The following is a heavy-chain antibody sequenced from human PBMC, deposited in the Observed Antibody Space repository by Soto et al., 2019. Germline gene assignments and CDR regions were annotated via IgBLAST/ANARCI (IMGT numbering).Heavy chain of an antibody. CDR1: GGTFDDFI. J-gene: IGHJ6*02. D-gene: IGHD2-2*01. V-gene: IGHV1-69*01. Sequence: QVQLVQSGAEVKEPGSSVKVSCKASGGTFDDFIMNWVRQTPGQGLEWMGGIVPMFGTATYAEKFKGRVTISATGSTRTAYMELTSLRSEDTAVYYCARNGNYRRSLSQYLGMDVWGQGTTVTVS. CDR2: IVPMFGTA. CDR3: ARNGNYRRSLSQYLGMDV.